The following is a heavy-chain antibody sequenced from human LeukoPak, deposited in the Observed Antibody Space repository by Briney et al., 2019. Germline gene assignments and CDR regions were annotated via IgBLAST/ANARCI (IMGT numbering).Heavy chain of an antibody. CDR2: IYTSGST. CDR1: GNSISSGDNY. Sequence: PSQTLSLTCTVSGNSISSGDNYWSWIRQPAGKGLEWIGRIYTSGSTNYNPSLKSRVTISVDTSKNQFSLKLSSVTAADTAVYYCARGERFGELSYYYYYMDVWGKGTTVTISS. V-gene: IGHV4-61*02. CDR3: ARGERFGELSYYYYYMDV. J-gene: IGHJ6*03. D-gene: IGHD3-10*01.